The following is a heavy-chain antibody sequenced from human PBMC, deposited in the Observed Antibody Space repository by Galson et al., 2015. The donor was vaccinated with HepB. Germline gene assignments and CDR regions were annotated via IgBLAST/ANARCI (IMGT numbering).Heavy chain of an antibody. J-gene: IGHJ5*02. D-gene: IGHD6-19*01. CDR1: GFTFNNYS. Sequence: SLRLSCAASGFTFNNYSMNWVRQAPGKGLEWVSYISSSSSTIYYADSVKGRFTISRDNAKNSLYLQMNSLRAEDTGVYYCARLGVLRSYSRKYGIGFDGPSWGQGTLVTVSS. CDR2: ISSSSSTI. V-gene: IGHV3-48*01. CDR3: ARLGVLRSYSRKYGIGFDGPS.